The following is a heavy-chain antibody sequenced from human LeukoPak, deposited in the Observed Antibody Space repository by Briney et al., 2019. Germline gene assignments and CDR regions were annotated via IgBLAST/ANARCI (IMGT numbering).Heavy chain of an antibody. Sequence: SETLSLTCTVSGGSISSYYWSWIRQPPGKGLEWIGYIYYSGSTNYDPSLKSRVTISVDTSKNQFSLKLSSVTAADTAVYYCARTSFYNFPYFDYWGQGTLVTVSS. J-gene: IGHJ4*02. V-gene: IGHV4-59*08. D-gene: IGHD1-20*01. CDR2: IYYSGST. CDR1: GGSISSYY. CDR3: ARTSFYNFPYFDY.